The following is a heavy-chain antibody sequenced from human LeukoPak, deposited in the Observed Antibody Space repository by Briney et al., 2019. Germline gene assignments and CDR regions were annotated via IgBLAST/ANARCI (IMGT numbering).Heavy chain of an antibody. Sequence: PGGSLRLSCAASGFTFSGSAMHWVRQASGKGLEWVGRIRSKANSYATAYAASVKGRFTISRDDSKNTAYLQMNSLKTEDTAVYYCTPQYYDFWSGHRWFDPWGQGTLVTVSS. J-gene: IGHJ5*02. CDR3: TPQYYDFWSGHRWFDP. CDR2: IRSKANSYAT. V-gene: IGHV3-73*01. CDR1: GFTFSGSA. D-gene: IGHD3-3*01.